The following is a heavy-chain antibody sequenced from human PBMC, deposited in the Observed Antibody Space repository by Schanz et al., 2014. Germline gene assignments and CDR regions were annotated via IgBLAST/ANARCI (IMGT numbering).Heavy chain of an antibody. CDR1: GFSFSDYG. J-gene: IGHJ4*02. CDR3: ARDQASTH. V-gene: IGHV3-30*03. CDR2: ISYHGSER. Sequence: VLLVDSGGGVVQPGRSLRLSCAGSGFSFSDYGMHWVRQAPGRGLEWVAVISYHGSERYYADSVKGRFTISRDDSKNTLHLQMNSLRSEDTAIYFCARDQASTHWGQGTPVTVSS.